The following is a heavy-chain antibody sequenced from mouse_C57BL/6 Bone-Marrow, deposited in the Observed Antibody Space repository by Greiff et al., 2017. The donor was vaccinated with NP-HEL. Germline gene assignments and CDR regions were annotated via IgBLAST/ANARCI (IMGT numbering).Heavy chain of an antibody. CDR2: IHPNSGST. Sequence: QVQLQQPGAELVKPGASVKLSCKASGYTFTSYWMHWVKQRPGQGLEWIGMIHPNSGSTNYNEKFKSKATLTVDKSSSTAYMQRSSLTSEDSAVYYCARPGIYYDYEYFDVWGTGTTVTVSS. D-gene: IGHD2-4*01. CDR3: ARPGIYYDYEYFDV. V-gene: IGHV1-64*01. CDR1: GYTFTSYW. J-gene: IGHJ1*03.